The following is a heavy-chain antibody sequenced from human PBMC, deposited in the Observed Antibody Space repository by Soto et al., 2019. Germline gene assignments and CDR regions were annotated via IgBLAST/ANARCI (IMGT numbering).Heavy chain of an antibody. CDR2: INHSGST. V-gene: IGHV4-34*01. Sequence: SLTFAVYVGSFSGYYWSWIRQPPGKGLEWIGEINHSGSTNYNPSLKSRVTISVDTSKNQFSLKLSSVTAADTAVYYCARGPYCSGGSCYSGDAFDIWGQGTMVTVSS. CDR3: ARGPYCSGGSCYSGDAFDI. CDR1: VGSFSGYY. D-gene: IGHD2-15*01. J-gene: IGHJ3*02.